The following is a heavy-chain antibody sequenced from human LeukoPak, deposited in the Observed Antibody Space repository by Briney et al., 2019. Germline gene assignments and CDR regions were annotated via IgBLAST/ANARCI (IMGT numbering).Heavy chain of an antibody. D-gene: IGHD3-22*01. J-gene: IGHJ4*02. CDR3: ARDYYDSSGYRSYFDY. Sequence: GGSLRLSCAASGFTFSSYEMNWVRQAPGKGLEWVSYISSSGSTIYYADSVKGRFTISRDNAKNSLYLQMNSLRAEDTAVYYCARDYYDSSGYRSYFDYWGQGTLVTVSS. CDR2: ISSSGSTI. V-gene: IGHV3-48*03. CDR1: GFTFSSYE.